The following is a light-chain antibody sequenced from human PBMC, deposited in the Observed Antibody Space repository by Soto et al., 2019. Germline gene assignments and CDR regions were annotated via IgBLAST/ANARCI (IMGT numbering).Light chain of an antibody. V-gene: IGKV3-20*01. J-gene: IGKJ4*01. CDR1: QSVSSSY. Sequence: EIVLTQSPGTLSLSPGERATLSFRASQSVSSSYLAWYQQKPGQAPRLLIYGASSRATGIPDRFSGSGSGPDFTLTISRLEPEDFAVYYCQQYGSSPFTFGGGTQVEIK. CDR3: QQYGSSPFT. CDR2: GAS.